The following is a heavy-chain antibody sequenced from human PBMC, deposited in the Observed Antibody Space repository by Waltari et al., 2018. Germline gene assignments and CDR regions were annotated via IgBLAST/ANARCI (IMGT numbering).Heavy chain of an antibody. CDR2: INPNSGGT. Sequence: QVQLLQSGPEVKKPGPSVKVSCKASGYTFTGYYMHWVRQAPGQGLEWMGRINPNSGGTNYAQKFQGRVTMTRDTSISTAYMELSRLRSDDTAVYYCARDEYSSSPPDYWGQGTLVTVSS. D-gene: IGHD6-6*01. V-gene: IGHV1-2*06. CDR1: GYTFTGYY. J-gene: IGHJ4*02. CDR3: ARDEYSSSPPDY.